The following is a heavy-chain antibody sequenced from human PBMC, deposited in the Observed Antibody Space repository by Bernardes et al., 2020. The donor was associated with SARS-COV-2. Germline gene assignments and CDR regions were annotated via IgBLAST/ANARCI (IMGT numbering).Heavy chain of an antibody. V-gene: IGHV3-23*01. CDR1: GFTFSNYA. D-gene: IGHD2-2*01. CDR3: ARVRYCGSTSCLNYFDY. J-gene: IGHJ4*02. CDR2: ITGSGGST. Sequence: GGSLRLSCAASGFTFSNYAINWVRQTPGKGLEWVSAITGSGGSTYYADSVKGRFTISRDNSKSTLFLQMSSLRAEDTALYYCARVRYCGSTSCLNYFDYWGQGTLVTVSS.